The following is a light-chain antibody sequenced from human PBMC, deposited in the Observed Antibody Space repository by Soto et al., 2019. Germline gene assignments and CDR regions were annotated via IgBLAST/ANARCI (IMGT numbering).Light chain of an antibody. CDR3: QQYKNGWT. V-gene: IGKV3-15*01. CDR2: GAS. CDR1: QSVSSN. J-gene: IGKJ1*01. Sequence: IVLTQSPGTLSFSPCEIATLSCSASQSVSSNLAWYQQKPGQAPRLLIYGASTRATGIPAKFSGGGSGTEFTLTISSLQSEDFAIYYCQQYKNGWTFGQGTKVDIK.